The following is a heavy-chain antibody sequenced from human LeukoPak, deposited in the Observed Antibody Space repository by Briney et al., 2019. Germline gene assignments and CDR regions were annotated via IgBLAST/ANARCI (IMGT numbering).Heavy chain of an antibody. J-gene: IGHJ4*02. CDR1: GYYNSSGYY. Sequence: SETLSLTCAVSGYYNSSGYYWGWIRQLPGKGLEWIGSIYHSGSTYYNPSLKRRLTISVDTSKNHSSLKLISVTAADTAVDYCARGLGLVRVYFDYWGQGTLVTVSS. V-gene: IGHV4-38-2*01. CDR2: IYHSGST. D-gene: IGHD6-19*01. CDR3: ARGLGLVRVYFDY.